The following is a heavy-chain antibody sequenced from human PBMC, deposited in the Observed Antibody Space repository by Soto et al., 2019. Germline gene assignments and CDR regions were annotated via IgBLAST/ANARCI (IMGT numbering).Heavy chain of an antibody. J-gene: IGHJ4*02. CDR3: ARDNGDWRTFDY. CDR1: GGSISSGGYY. CDR2: IYYSGNT. D-gene: IGHD4-17*01. Sequence: TSETLSLTCTVSGGSISSGGYYWSWIRQHPGKGLEWIGYIYYSGNTYYNPSLKSRVTISVDTSKNQFSLKLTSVTAADTAVYYCARDNGDWRTFDYRGQGTLVTVSS. V-gene: IGHV4-30-4*08.